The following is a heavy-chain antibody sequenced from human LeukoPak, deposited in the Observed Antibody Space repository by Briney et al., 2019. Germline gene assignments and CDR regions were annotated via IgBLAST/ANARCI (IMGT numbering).Heavy chain of an antibody. D-gene: IGHD6-6*01. CDR3: AKDGIAARRVAWFDP. CDR2: ISGSGGST. CDR1: GFIFSYYS. Sequence: GGSLRLSCAASGFIFSYYSMNWVRQAPGKGLEWVSAISGSGGSTYYADSVKGRFTISRDNSKNTLYLQMNSLRAEDTAVYYCAKDGIAARRVAWFDPWGQGTLVTVSS. V-gene: IGHV3-23*01. J-gene: IGHJ5*02.